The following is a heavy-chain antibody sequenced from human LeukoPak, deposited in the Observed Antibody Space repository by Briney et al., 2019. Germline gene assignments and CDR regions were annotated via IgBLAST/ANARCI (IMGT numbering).Heavy chain of an antibody. V-gene: IGHV3-9*01. CDR2: ISWNTDRI. CDR1: GLKFDDYA. Sequence: PRRSLRLSCAASGLKFDDYAMYWFRHAPSNGLNLVSGISWNTDRIGYVDSVKGRFTISRDDAKNSLYLQMNSLRDEDTALYYCAKAHQWLVNVFDHWGQGTLVTVSS. J-gene: IGHJ4*02. D-gene: IGHD6-19*01. CDR3: AKAHQWLVNVFDH.